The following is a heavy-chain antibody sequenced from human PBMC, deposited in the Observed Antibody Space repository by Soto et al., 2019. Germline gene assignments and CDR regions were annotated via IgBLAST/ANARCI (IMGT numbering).Heavy chain of an antibody. V-gene: IGHV1-69*12. CDR1: GGTFSSYA. Sequence: QVQLVQSGAEVKKPGSSVKVSCKASGGTFSSYAISWVRQAPGQGLEWLGGIIPIFGTANYAQKFPGRVTITADESTSTAYMELRSLRSEETAVYYCARHVPAAGYYYGMDVWGQGATVSVSS. J-gene: IGHJ6*02. CDR3: ARHVPAAGYYYGMDV. D-gene: IGHD2-2*01. CDR2: IIPIFGTA.